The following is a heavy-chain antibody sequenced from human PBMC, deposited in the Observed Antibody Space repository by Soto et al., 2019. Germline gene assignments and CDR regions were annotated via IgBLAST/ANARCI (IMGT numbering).Heavy chain of an antibody. CDR1: GGSISSYY. CDR2: IYYSGST. Sequence: KTSETLSLTCTVSGGSISSYYWSWIRQPPGKGLEWIGYIYYSGSTNYNPSLKSRVTISVDTSKNQFSLKLSSVTAADTAVYYCARADVLRFLEWSFDYWGQGTLVTVSS. V-gene: IGHV4-59*01. D-gene: IGHD3-3*01. CDR3: ARADVLRFLEWSFDY. J-gene: IGHJ4*02.